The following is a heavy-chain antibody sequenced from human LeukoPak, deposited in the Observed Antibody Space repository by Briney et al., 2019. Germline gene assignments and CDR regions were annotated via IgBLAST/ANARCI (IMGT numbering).Heavy chain of an antibody. CDR2: IIPIFGTA. Sequence: GASVKVSCKASGGTFSSYAISWVRQAPGQGLEWMGGIIPIFGTANYAQKFQGRVTITADESTSTAYMELSSLRSEDTAVYYCAKALGYCSSTSCPNWFDPWGQGTLVTVSS. D-gene: IGHD2-2*01. V-gene: IGHV1-69*13. CDR3: AKALGYCSSTSCPNWFDP. CDR1: GGTFSSYA. J-gene: IGHJ5*02.